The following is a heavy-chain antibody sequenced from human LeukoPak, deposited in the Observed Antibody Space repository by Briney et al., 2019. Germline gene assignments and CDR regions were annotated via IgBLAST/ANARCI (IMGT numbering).Heavy chain of an antibody. D-gene: IGHD6-13*01. CDR1: GFTFSSYS. J-gene: IGHJ5*02. V-gene: IGHV3-30-3*01. Sequence: GGSLRLSCAVSGFTFSSYSMHWVRQAPGKGLESVAFISYDGSNQYYADSVKGRFTVSRDNPKNTLYLQMNSLRAEDTAVYYCARVSDARAPAYSSSWYSDWFDPWGQGTLVTVTS. CDR2: ISYDGSNQ. CDR3: ARVSDARAPAYSSSWYSDWFDP.